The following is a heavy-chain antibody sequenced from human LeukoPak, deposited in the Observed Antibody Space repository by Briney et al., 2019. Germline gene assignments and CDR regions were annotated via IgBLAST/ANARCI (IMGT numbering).Heavy chain of an antibody. D-gene: IGHD6-19*01. J-gene: IGHJ5*02. CDR2: INPGGSDT. CDR3: TRQSTGWYWFDP. CDR1: GYTFTTYW. Sequence: GESLKISCKGSGYTFTTYWIAWVRQMPGKGLEWMGMINPGGSDTRYRPSFEGQVTISADKSTSTAYLQWSSLKASDTAMYCCTRQSTGWYWFDPWGQGTLVTVSS. V-gene: IGHV5-51*01.